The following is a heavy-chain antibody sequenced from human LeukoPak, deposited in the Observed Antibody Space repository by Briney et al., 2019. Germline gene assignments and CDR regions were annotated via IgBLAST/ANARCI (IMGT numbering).Heavy chain of an antibody. CDR3: ARGIESSWYSLEY. D-gene: IGHD6-13*01. CDR2: IYYSGST. V-gene: IGHV4-39*07. Sequence: PSETLSLTCTVSGGSISSSSYYWGWIRQPPGKGLEWIGSIYYSGSTYYNPSLKSRVTISVDTSKNQFSLKLSSVTAADTAVFYCARGIESSWYSLEYWGQGTLVTVSS. J-gene: IGHJ4*02. CDR1: GGSISSSSYY.